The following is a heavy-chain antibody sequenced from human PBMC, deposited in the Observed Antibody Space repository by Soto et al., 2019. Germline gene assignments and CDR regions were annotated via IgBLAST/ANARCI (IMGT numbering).Heavy chain of an antibody. CDR1: GGTFSSYA. Sequence: SVKVSCKASGGTFSSYAISWVRQAPGQGLEWVGGIIPRFGTANYAQKFQGRVTITADESTSTAYMELSSLRSEDTAMYYCAKVKYDSSGYYRNFDYWGQGTLVTVS. CDR2: IIPRFGTA. CDR3: AKVKYDSSGYYRNFDY. J-gene: IGHJ4*02. V-gene: IGHV1-69*13. D-gene: IGHD3-22*01.